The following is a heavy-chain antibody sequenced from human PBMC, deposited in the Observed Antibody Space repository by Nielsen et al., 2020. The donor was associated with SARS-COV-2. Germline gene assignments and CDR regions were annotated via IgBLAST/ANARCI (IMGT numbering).Heavy chain of an antibody. CDR2: ISYDGSNK. J-gene: IGHJ4*02. CDR3: AKEQTGIVGATKLPH. D-gene: IGHD1-26*01. CDR1: GFTFSSYG. Sequence: LKISCAASGFTFSSYGMHWVRQAPGKGLEWVAVISYDGSNKYYADSVKGRFTISRDNSKNTLYLQMNSLRAEDTAVYYCAKEQTGIVGATKLPHWGQGTLVTVSS. V-gene: IGHV3-30*18.